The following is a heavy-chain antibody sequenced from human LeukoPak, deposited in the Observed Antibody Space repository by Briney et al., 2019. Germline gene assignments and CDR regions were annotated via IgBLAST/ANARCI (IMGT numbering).Heavy chain of an antibody. J-gene: IGHJ4*02. CDR1: GFTFRSYW. V-gene: IGHV3-7*01. CDR2: MKQDGSEK. CDR3: ARENYDFWSGYPHFEY. D-gene: IGHD3-3*01. Sequence: PGGSLRLSCAASGFTFRSYWMSWVRQAPGKGLEWVANMKQDGSEKYYVDSVKGRFTISRDNAKNSLYLQMNSLRAEDTAVYYCARENYDFWSGYPHFEYWGQGTLVTVSS.